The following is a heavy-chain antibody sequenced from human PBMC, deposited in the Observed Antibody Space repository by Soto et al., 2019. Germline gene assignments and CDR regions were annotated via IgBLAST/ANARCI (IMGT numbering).Heavy chain of an antibody. CDR3: AKEKFRHGASPMYAMDL. Sequence: GVSLRLSCAATGFAFSTYGMHWVRQAPGKGREWVAAISYDGNEKYYADSLQGRFTISRDNSNNALYFQVNSLRGEDTAVYYCAKEKFRHGASPMYAMDLWGQGTTVTVSS. CDR2: ISYDGNEK. CDR1: GFAFSTYG. J-gene: IGHJ6*02. V-gene: IGHV3-30*18.